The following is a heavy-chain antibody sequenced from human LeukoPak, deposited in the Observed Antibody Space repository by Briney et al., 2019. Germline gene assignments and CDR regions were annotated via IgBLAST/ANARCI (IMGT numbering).Heavy chain of an antibody. J-gene: IGHJ4*02. CDR2: ISYDGSNK. D-gene: IGHD6-13*01. Sequence: PGGSLRLSCAASGFTFSSYGMHWVRQAPGKGLEWVAVISYDGSNKYYADSVKGRFTISRDNSKNTLYLQMNSLRAEDTAVYYCARDEAGSSWSPGIDYWGQGTLVTVSS. CDR1: GFTFSSYG. CDR3: ARDEAGSSWSPGIDY. V-gene: IGHV3-30*03.